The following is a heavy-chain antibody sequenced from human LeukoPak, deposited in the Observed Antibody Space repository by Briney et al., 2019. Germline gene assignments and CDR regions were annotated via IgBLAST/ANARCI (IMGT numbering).Heavy chain of an antibody. CDR1: GYSISSGYY. D-gene: IGHD5-18*01. V-gene: IGHV4-38-2*02. Sequence: ASETLSLTCTVSGYSISSGYYWGWIRQPPGKGLEWIGTMYHSGSTYYNPSLKSRVTISVDTSKNQFSLKLSSVTAADTAVYYCARGQKYRSGYTVTELGSGYFDYWGQGTLVTVSS. CDR3: ARGQKYRSGYTVTELGSGYFDY. J-gene: IGHJ4*02. CDR2: MYHSGST.